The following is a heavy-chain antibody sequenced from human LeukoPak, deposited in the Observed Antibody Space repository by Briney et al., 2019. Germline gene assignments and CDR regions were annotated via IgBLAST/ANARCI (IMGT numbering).Heavy chain of an antibody. J-gene: IGHJ4*02. V-gene: IGHV4-59*01. Sequence: SETLSLTCTVSGGSISSYYWRWIRQPPGKGLEWIGYIYYSGSTNYNPSLKSRVTISVDTTKNQFSLKLSSVTAADTAVYYCARLDYGGNPTGDYWGQGTLVTVSS. CDR1: GGSISSYY. D-gene: IGHD4-23*01. CDR3: ARLDYGGNPTGDY. CDR2: IYYSGST.